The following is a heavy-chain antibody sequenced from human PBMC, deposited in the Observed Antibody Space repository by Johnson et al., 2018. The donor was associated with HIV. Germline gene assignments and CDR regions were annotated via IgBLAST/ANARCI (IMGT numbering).Heavy chain of an antibody. CDR1: GFTFSSYG. D-gene: IGHD2-15*01. V-gene: IGHV3-13*01. CDR3: AREPGSSGGYYYSYVFDI. CDR2: IGTAGDT. J-gene: IGHJ3*02. Sequence: VKLVESGGGLIQPGRSLRLSCAASGFTFSSYGMHWVRQATGKGLEWVSAIGTAGDTYYPGSVKGRFTISRENAKNSGYLEMNSLRVEDTAVYYCAREPGSSGGYYYSYVFDIWGQGTMVAVSS.